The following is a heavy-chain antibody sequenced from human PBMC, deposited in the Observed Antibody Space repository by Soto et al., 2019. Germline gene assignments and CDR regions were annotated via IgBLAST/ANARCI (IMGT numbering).Heavy chain of an antibody. CDR1: GFTFSSYS. CDR3: ARDFVPYYYDSSGYYGDAFDI. D-gene: IGHD3-22*01. V-gene: IGHV3-48*02. Sequence: GGSLRLSCAASGFTFSSYSMNWVRQAPGKGLEWVSYISSSSSTIYYADSVKGRFTISRDNTKNSLYLQMNSLRDEDTAVYYLARDFVPYYYDSSGYYGDAFDIWGQGTMVTVSS. J-gene: IGHJ3*02. CDR2: ISSSSSTI.